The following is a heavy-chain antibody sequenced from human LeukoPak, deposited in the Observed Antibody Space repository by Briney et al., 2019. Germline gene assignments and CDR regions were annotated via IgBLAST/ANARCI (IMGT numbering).Heavy chain of an antibody. V-gene: IGHV3-23*01. CDR2: ISGSGGST. Sequence: GGSLRLSCAASGITFSSYGMSWVRQAPGKGLEWVSAISGSGGSTYYADSVKGRFTISRDNSKNTLYLQMNSLRAEDTAVYYCAIRSGSYGRSFDYWGQGTLVTVSS. CDR1: GITFSSYG. J-gene: IGHJ4*02. D-gene: IGHD1-26*01. CDR3: AIRSGSYGRSFDY.